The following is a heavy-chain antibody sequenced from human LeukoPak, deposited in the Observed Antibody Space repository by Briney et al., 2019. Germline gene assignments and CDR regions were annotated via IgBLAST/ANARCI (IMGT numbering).Heavy chain of an antibody. CDR1: GFTFSSYA. J-gene: IGHJ4*02. Sequence: GGSLRLSCAASGFTFSSYAMSWVRQAPGKGLEWVSAISGSGGSTYYADSVKSRFTISRDNSKNTLYLQMNSLRAEDTAVYYCAKYPSNYDFWEPLDYWGQGTLVTVSS. D-gene: IGHD3-3*01. V-gene: IGHV3-23*01. CDR3: AKYPSNYDFWEPLDY. CDR2: ISGSGGST.